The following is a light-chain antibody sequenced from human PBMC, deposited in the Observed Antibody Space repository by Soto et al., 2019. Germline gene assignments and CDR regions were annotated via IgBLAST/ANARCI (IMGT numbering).Light chain of an antibody. CDR1: QSVSSNY. V-gene: IGKV3-20*01. CDR3: QQYGGSPRT. J-gene: IGKJ1*01. CDR2: YAY. Sequence: EIVLTQSPGTLSLSPGEKATLSCRASQSVSSNYLAWYQQKSGQAPRLLIYYAYRRTTGIPDRFSGSGSGTDFTLTISGLEPEDFAVYYCQQYGGSPRTFGQGTKVDIK.